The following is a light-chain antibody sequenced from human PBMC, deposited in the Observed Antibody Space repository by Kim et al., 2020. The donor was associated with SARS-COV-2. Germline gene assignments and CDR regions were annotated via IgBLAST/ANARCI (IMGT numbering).Light chain of an antibody. CDR2: DNN. CDR3: GTWDSSLSAGGV. V-gene: IGLV1-51*01. CDR1: SSNIGNNY. Sequence: QKVTISCSGSSSNIGNNYVSWYQHLPGTAPKLLIYDNNKRPSGIPDRFSGSKSGTSATLGITGLQTGDEADYYCGTWDSSLSAGGVFGEGTQLTVL. J-gene: IGLJ3*02.